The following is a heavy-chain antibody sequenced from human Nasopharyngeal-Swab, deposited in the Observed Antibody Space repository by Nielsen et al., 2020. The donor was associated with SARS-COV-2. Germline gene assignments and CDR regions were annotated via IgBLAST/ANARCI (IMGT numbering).Heavy chain of an antibody. J-gene: IGHJ4*02. D-gene: IGHD4-17*01. CDR2: IATAGDT. V-gene: IGHV3-13*01. Sequence: GGSLRLSCAASGFTFSSYDMHWVRQATGKGLEGVSAIATAGDTYYPGSVKGRFTISRENAKNSLYLQMNSLRAGDTAVYYCARGDYGDYYYFDYWGQGTLVTVSS. CDR3: ARGDYGDYYYFDY. CDR1: GFTFSSYD.